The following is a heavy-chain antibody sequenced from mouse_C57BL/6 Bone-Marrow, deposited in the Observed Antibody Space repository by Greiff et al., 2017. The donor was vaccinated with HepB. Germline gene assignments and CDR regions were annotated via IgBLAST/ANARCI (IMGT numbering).Heavy chain of an antibody. CDR2: IDPENGDT. D-gene: IGHD3-2*02. J-gene: IGHJ2*01. CDR3: TQTAQATYFDY. CDR1: GFNIKDDY. V-gene: IGHV14-4*01. Sequence: EVQLQQSGAELVRPGASVKLSCTASGFNIKDDYMHWVKQRPEQGLEWIGWIDPENGDTEYASKFQGKATITADTSSNTAYLQLSSLTSEDTAVFYCTQTAQATYFDYWGQGTTLTVSS.